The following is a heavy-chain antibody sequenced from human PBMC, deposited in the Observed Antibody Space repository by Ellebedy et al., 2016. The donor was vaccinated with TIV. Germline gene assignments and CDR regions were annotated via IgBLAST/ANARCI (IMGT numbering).Heavy chain of an antibody. Sequence: MPSETLSLTCTVSGASIIDHSYYWGWIRQSPGKGLEWIGTFFLGGSTYYSPSLKSRVTISVDTSKNRLSLNLKSVTATDTGVYYCAVQNWNYERNYWGQGTLVTVSS. J-gene: IGHJ4*02. CDR3: AVQNWNYERNY. V-gene: IGHV4-39*02. CDR1: GASIIDHSYY. CDR2: FFLGGST. D-gene: IGHD1-7*01.